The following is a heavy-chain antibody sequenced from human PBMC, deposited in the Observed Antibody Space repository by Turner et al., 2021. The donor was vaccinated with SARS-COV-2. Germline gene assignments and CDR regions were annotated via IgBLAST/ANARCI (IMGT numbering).Heavy chain of an antibody. D-gene: IGHD1-7*01. V-gene: IGHV4-30-4*01. CDR3: ARVVELRRAYFDY. CDR2: IYYSGST. CDR1: GGSISSGDYY. J-gene: IGHJ4*02. Sequence: QVQLQESGPGLVKPSQTLSLTCTVSGGSISSGDYYWSWIRQPPGKGLEWIGYIYYSGSTYYNPSLKSRVTISIDTSKNQFSLKLSSVTAADTAVYYCARVVELRRAYFDYWGQGTLVTVSS.